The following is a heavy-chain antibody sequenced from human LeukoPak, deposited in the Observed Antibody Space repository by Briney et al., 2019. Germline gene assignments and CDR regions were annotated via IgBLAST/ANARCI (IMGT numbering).Heavy chain of an antibody. CDR2: NSGSSSYI. CDR1: GFTFSSYS. V-gene: IGHV3-21*01. D-gene: IGHD4-17*01. Sequence: GGSLRLSCAASGFTFSSYSMNWVRQAPGKGLEWVSSNSGSSSYIYYADSVKGRFTISRDNAKNSLYLQMNSLRAEDTAVYYCAREGYTVTRSPSYFDYWGQGTLVTVSS. J-gene: IGHJ4*02. CDR3: AREGYTVTRSPSYFDY.